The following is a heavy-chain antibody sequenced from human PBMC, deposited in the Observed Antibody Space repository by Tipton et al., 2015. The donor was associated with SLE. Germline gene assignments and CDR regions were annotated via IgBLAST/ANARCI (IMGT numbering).Heavy chain of an antibody. V-gene: IGHV4-59*01. CDR3: ASGSLYSSGWDFDY. D-gene: IGHD6-19*01. CDR2: ISFSGNT. J-gene: IGHJ4*02. CDR1: GGSFTTYY. Sequence: TLSLTCTVSGGSFTTYYWNWVRQPPGKGLEWIGYISFSGNTNYNPSLKSRVTISVDTSNNQFSLKLSSVTAADTAVYYCASGSLYSSGWDFDYWGQGTLVTVSS.